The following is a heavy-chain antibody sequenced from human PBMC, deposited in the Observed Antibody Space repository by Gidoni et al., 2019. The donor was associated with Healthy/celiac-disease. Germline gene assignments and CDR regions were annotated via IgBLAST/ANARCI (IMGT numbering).Heavy chain of an antibody. V-gene: IGHV1-46*01. CDR3: ARDRPRNAPLGEQLGY. J-gene: IGHJ4*02. CDR2: INPSGDST. D-gene: IGHD3-16*01. Sequence: QVQLVQSGAEVKKPGGSVMVSCRASGSTFPSYSIHCVRQAPGQGLEWMGIINPSGDSTSNEQKFQGRITMNRDTSTSTVYMELSSLRSEDTAGYYCARDRPRNAPLGEQLGYWGQGTLVTVSS. CDR1: GSTFPSYS.